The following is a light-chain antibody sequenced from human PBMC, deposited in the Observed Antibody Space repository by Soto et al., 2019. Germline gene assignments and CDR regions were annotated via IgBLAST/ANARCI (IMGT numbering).Light chain of an antibody. CDR1: SSDDGGYNY. V-gene: IGLV2-14*03. J-gene: IGLJ2*01. Sequence: QSALTQPASVSGSPGQSITISCTGTSSDDGGYNYVSWYQQHPGKAHKLMIYDVSIRPSGVSNRFSGSKSGNTASLTISGLQAEDEADYYCSSYTSSSTLKVFGGGTKLTV. CDR3: SSYTSSSTLKV. CDR2: DVS.